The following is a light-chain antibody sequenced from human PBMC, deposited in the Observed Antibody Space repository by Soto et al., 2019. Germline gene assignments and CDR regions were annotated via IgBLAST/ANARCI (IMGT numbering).Light chain of an antibody. V-gene: IGKV3-15*01. CDR2: GAS. J-gene: IGKJ1*01. CDR1: QSVRSN. CDR3: QQHNNWPPWT. Sequence: EIVMTKSPATLSVSPGARATLSGRASQSVRSNLAWYQQKPGQAPRLLIYGASTRATGIPARFSGSGSGTEFTLTISSLQSEDFAVYYCQQHNNWPPWTFGQGNKVDIK.